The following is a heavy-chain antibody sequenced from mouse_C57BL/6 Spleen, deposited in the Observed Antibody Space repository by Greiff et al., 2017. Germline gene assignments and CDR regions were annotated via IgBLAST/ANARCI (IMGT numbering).Heavy chain of an antibody. J-gene: IGHJ2*01. D-gene: IGHD2-3*01. CDR3: ARGRDGYHPFDY. Sequence: QVHVMQPGAVLVKPGASVKMSCKASGYTFPSYWITWVKQRPGQGLEWIGDIYPGSGSTNYNEKFKSKATLTVDTSSSTAYMQRSSLTYEDSAVYNCARGRDGYHPFDYWGQGTTLTVSS. CDR1: GYTFPSYW. V-gene: IGHV1-55*01. CDR2: IYPGSGST.